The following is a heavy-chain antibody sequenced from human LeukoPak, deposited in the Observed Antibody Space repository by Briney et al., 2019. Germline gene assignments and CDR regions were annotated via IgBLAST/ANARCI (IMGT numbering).Heavy chain of an antibody. CDR3: SAGLRGYFDY. Sequence: GRSLRLSCAASVFIFSTYGMQWVRQAPGKGLEWVAVISYDGSNKHYTDSVKGRFTISRDNSKNTLYLQMNSLRAEDTAVYYCSAGLRGYFDYWGQGTLVTVSS. CDR2: ISYDGSNK. J-gene: IGHJ4*02. V-gene: IGHV3-30*03. CDR1: VFIFSTYG. D-gene: IGHD2-21*02.